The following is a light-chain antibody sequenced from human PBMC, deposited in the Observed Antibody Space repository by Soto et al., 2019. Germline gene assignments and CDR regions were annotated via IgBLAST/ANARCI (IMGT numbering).Light chain of an antibody. CDR1: QSLLHSNGYNY. CDR3: MQALQTPPT. V-gene: IGKV2-28*01. CDR2: LGS. Sequence: DIVMTQSPLSLPVTPGEPASISCRSSQSLLHSNGYNYLDWYLTKPGQSPQLLIYLGSNRASGVPDRFSGSGSGTDFTLKISRVEAEDVGVYYCMQALQTPPTCGQGTKVEIK. J-gene: IGKJ1*01.